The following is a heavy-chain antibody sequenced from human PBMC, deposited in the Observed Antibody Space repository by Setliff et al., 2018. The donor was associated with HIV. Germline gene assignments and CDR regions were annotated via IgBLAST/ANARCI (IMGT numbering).Heavy chain of an antibody. V-gene: IGHV5-51*01. CDR2: IYPDDSAT. CDR3: AKHGFERKSPYNWFDS. CDR1: GYRFSDNW. D-gene: IGHD2-21*01. Sequence: PRESLKISCKGSGYRFSDNWIGWVRQMPGKGLEWMGIIYPDDSATRCSPSFQGQVTISADKSINTAYLRWRRLRASDTAMYYCAKHGFERKSPYNWFDSWGQGTLVTSPQ. J-gene: IGHJ5*01.